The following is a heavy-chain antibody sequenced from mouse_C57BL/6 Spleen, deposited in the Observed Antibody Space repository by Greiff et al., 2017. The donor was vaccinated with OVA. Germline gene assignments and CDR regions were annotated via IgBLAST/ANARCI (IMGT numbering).Heavy chain of an antibody. CDR2: IDPENGDT. J-gene: IGHJ4*01. CDR3: TTYGVNYAMDY. D-gene: IGHD1-1*01. Sequence: DVQLQESGAELVRPGASVKLSCTASGFNIKDDYMHWVKQRPEQGLEWIGWIDPENGDTEYASKFQGKATITADTSSNTAYLQLSSLTSEDTAVYYCTTYGVNYAMDYWGQGTSVTVSS. CDR1: GFNIKDDY. V-gene: IGHV14-4*01.